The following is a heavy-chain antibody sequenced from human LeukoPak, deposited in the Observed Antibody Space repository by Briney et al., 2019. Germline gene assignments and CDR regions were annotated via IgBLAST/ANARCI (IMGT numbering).Heavy chain of an antibody. CDR3: ARGGSSYGGKTDY. J-gene: IGHJ4*02. CDR2: ITHSGST. Sequence: SETLSLTCAVNGGSFSGYYWSRIRQPPGKGLEWIGEITHSGSTNYNPSLKSRVTISVGTSKNQFSLKLTSVTAADTAVYYCARGGSSYGGKTDYWGQGTLVTVSS. CDR1: GGSFSGYY. D-gene: IGHD4-17*01. V-gene: IGHV4-34*01.